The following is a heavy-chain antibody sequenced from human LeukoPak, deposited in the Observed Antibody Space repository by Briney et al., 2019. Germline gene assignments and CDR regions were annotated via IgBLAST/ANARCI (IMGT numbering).Heavy chain of an antibody. CDR3: ATQDIVVVPAAAES. V-gene: IGHV4-39*01. CDR2: IYYSGST. Sequence: SETLSLTCTVSGGSISSSSYYWGWIRQPPGKGLEWIGSIYYSGSTYYNPSLKSRVTISVDTSKNQYSLKLSSVTAADTAVYYCATQDIVVVPAAAESWGKGTTVTVSS. CDR1: GGSISSSSYY. D-gene: IGHD2-2*01. J-gene: IGHJ6*04.